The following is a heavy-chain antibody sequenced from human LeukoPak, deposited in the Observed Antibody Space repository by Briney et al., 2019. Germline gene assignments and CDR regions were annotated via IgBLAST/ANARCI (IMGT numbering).Heavy chain of an antibody. J-gene: IGHJ4*02. CDR2: ISSSSNYK. Sequence: GGSLRLSCVTSGFTFSPYNMNWVRQAPGQGLEWVSYISSSSNYKYYADSVKGRFTISRDNAKNSLYLEMNDVRVEDTALYYCARSRMGRMAVIAGTPDYWGQGTLVTVSS. CDR3: ARSRMGRMAVIAGTPDY. CDR1: GFTFSPYN. V-gene: IGHV3-21*06. D-gene: IGHD1-1*01.